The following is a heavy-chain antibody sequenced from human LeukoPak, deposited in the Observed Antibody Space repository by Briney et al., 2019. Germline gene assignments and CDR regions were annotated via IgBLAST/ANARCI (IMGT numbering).Heavy chain of an antibody. CDR1: GFTFTSYA. D-gene: IGHD4-17*01. CDR3: GMTTGRVGAFDI. CDR2: ISSNGGST. Sequence: GGSLRLSCSPSGFTFTSYAMHCVPHAPEKGLEYVSAISSNGGSTYYADSVKGRFTIPRDNSKNTLYLQMSSLRAEDTAVYYCGMTTGRVGAFDIWGQGTMVTVSS. J-gene: IGHJ3*02. V-gene: IGHV3-64D*09.